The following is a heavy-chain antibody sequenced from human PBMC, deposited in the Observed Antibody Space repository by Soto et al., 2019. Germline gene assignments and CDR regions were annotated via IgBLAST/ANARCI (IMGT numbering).Heavy chain of an antibody. CDR1: GGSISSGDYY. CDR2: IYYSGST. CDR3: ARKSIAARKNWFDP. V-gene: IGHV4-30-4*01. D-gene: IGHD6-6*01. J-gene: IGHJ5*02. Sequence: PSETLSLTCTVSGGSISSGDYYWSWIRQPPGKGLEWIGYIYYSGSTYYNPSLKSRVTISVDTSKNQFSLKLSSVTAADTAVYYCARKSIAARKNWFDPWGQGTLVTVSS.